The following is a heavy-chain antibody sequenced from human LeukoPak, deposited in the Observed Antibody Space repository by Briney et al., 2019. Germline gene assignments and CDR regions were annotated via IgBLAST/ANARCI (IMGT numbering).Heavy chain of an antibody. Sequence: GGSLRLSWAASGFTFSSYAMSWVRQAPGKGLEWVSAISGSGDSTYYGDSVKGRFTISRDNSKNTLYLQMNSLRAEDTAVYYCAKTRPLDSSSWSHGDYWGQGTLVTVSS. CDR3: AKTRPLDSSSWSHGDY. D-gene: IGHD6-13*01. V-gene: IGHV3-23*01. CDR2: ISGSGDST. J-gene: IGHJ4*02. CDR1: GFTFSSYA.